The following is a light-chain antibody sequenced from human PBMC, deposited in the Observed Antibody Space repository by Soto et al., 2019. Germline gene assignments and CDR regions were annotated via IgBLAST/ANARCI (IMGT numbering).Light chain of an antibody. V-gene: IGKV1-5*01. CDR3: QQYNNYWT. J-gene: IGKJ1*01. CDR1: ETVNNW. Sequence: DIQMTQSPSTLSASVGDKVTISCRASETVNNWLAWYQRKPGTAPKLLIYDASNLGSGVPSRFSGSGSGTEFNLTISSLQPDDFATYYCQQYNNYWTFGQGTQVEFK. CDR2: DAS.